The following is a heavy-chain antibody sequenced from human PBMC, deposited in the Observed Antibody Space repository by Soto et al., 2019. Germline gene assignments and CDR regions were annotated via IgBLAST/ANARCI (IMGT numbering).Heavy chain of an antibody. J-gene: IGHJ4*02. D-gene: IGHD6-13*01. CDR2: VYNSGST. CDR3: ARYRREAVAGHTLDN. Sequence: QVQLQESGPGLVKASETLSLTCTVSGGSISSNYWTWIRQPPGKGMEWIGYVYNSGSTNYNPSLKSRVTISEDTSKSQFSLKVNSMTAADTAVYYCARYRREAVAGHTLDNWGQGILVTVSS. CDR1: GGSISSNY. V-gene: IGHV4-59*01.